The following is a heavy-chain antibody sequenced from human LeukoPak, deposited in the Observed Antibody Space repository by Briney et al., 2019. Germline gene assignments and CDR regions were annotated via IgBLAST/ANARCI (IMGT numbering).Heavy chain of an antibody. CDR2: INTDGSGT. V-gene: IGHV3-74*01. Sequence: TGGSLRLSCAASGFTFSTYWMQWVRQAPGKGLVWVSRINTDGSGTTYADSVKGRFTISRDNAKNTLSLQMNSLRADDTAVFYCARVGGGYSIDFWGQGTLVTVSS. D-gene: IGHD2-15*01. CDR1: GFTFSTYW. J-gene: IGHJ4*02. CDR3: ARVGGGYSIDF.